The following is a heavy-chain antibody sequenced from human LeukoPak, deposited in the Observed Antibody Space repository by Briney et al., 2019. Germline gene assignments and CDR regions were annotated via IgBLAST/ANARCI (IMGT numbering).Heavy chain of an antibody. Sequence: SETLSLTCTVSGDSINSGNSHWTWIRQPPGKGLEWLGSVYDSWNNYYNPSLKSRVTISVDTSKNQFSLKLSSVTAADTAVYYCARDDYGDHGWFDPWGQGTLVTVSS. D-gene: IGHD4-17*01. CDR1: GDSINSGNSH. V-gene: IGHV4-61*01. CDR3: ARDDYGDHGWFDP. J-gene: IGHJ5*02. CDR2: VYDSWNN.